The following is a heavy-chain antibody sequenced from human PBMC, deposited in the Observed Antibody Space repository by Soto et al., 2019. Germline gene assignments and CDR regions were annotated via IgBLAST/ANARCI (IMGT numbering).Heavy chain of an antibody. D-gene: IGHD6-25*01. Sequence: GASVKVSCKASGGTFSSYAISWVRQAPGQGLEWMGGIIPIFGTPNYAQKFQGRVTITADGSTSTDYMELSSLRSEDTALYYCATYTKGWESGWGAFDIWGLGTMVTV. CDR1: GGTFSSYA. CDR3: ATYTKGWESGWGAFDI. V-gene: IGHV1-69*13. J-gene: IGHJ3*02. CDR2: IIPIFGTP.